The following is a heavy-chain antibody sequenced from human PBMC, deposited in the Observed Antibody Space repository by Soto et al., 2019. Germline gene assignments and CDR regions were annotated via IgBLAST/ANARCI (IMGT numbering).Heavy chain of an antibody. CDR3: ARRANKEPWFGEPPGWFDP. D-gene: IGHD3-10*01. V-gene: IGHV4-34*01. CDR2: INHSGST. J-gene: IGHJ5*02. CDR1: GGSFSGYY. Sequence: SETLSLTCAVYGGSFSGYYWSWIRQPPGKGLEWIGEINHSGSTNYNPSLKSRVTISVDTAKNQFSLKLSSVTAADTAVYYCARRANKEPWFGEPPGWFDPWGQGTLATV.